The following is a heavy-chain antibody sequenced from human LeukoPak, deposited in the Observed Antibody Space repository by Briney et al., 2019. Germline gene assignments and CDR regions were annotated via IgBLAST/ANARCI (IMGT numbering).Heavy chain of an antibody. CDR1: GFSFSDYA. CDR2: ISYGGTKE. V-gene: IGHV3-30*04. J-gene: IGHJ6*02. D-gene: IGHD6-6*01. Sequence: QAGGSLRLSCAASGFSFSDYALHWVRQAPGKGLEWVAVISYGGTKEYYADSVKGRFTISKDNSKNTLYLQMNSLRHEDTAVYYCARNKPITAFFGMDVWGQGTTVTVSS. CDR3: ARNKPITAFFGMDV.